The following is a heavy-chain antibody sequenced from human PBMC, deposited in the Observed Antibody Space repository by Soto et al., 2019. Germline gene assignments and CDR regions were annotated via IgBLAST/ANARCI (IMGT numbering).Heavy chain of an antibody. Sequence: GSLRLGGAASEFTFNSFALHWVRQAPGEGLEWVALISYDGNDKYYADSVKGRFTISRDDSKNMLYLQMNRLRVEDTAVYYCARAISYFYASGSYFDYWGQGTRVTVSS. CDR1: EFTFNSFA. J-gene: IGHJ4*02. CDR3: ARAISYFYASGSYFDY. D-gene: IGHD3-10*01. CDR2: ISYDGNDK. V-gene: IGHV3-30-3*01.